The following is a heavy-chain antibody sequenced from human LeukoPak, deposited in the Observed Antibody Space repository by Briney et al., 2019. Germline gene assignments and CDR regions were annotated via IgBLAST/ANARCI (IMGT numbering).Heavy chain of an antibody. V-gene: IGHV3-30-3*01. J-gene: IGHJ4*02. CDR1: GFTFISYA. D-gene: IGHD6-19*01. CDR3: AREGSSSSFDY. CDR2: ISYDGSNK. Sequence: GSLRLSCAASGFTFISYAMHWGRQAPAKGLEWVAIISYDGSNKNYVDSVKARFTISRDNSKNTLYLQMNSLRTEDTAVYFCAREGSSSSFDYWGQGTLVTVSS.